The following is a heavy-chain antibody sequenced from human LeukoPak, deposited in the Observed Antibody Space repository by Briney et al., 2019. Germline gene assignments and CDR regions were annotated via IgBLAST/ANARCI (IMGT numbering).Heavy chain of an antibody. J-gene: IGHJ6*03. D-gene: IGHD5-18*01. CDR3: AKRYSYGNHYYYYMDV. V-gene: IGHV3-30*02. Sequence: PGGSLRLSCAASGFTFSSYGMLWVRQAPGKGLEWVAFIRYDGSNKYYADSVKGRFTISRDNSKNTLYLQMNSLRAEDTAVYYCAKRYSYGNHYYYYMDVWGKGTTVTISS. CDR1: GFTFSSYG. CDR2: IRYDGSNK.